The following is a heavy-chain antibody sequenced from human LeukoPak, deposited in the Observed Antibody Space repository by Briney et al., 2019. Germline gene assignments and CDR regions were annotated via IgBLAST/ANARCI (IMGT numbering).Heavy chain of an antibody. J-gene: IGHJ3*02. CDR1: GFMFSAYS. V-gene: IGHV3-21*01. Sequence: PGGSLRLSCAASGFMFSAYSMNWVRQAPGKGLEWVSSVSTSSTHTHYADSVKGRFTISRDNAKNSLYLQMSSLRAEDTAVYYCARDPPGYNTALDIWGQGTMVTVSS. CDR3: ARDPPGYNTALDI. CDR2: VSTSSTHT. D-gene: IGHD5-24*01.